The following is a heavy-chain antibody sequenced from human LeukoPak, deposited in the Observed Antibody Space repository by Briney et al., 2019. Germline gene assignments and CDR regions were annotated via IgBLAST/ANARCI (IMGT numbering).Heavy chain of an antibody. V-gene: IGHV1-2*02. Sequence: ASVTVSYKASVYTFTVYYMHWVRQAPGQGLEWMGWINPNSGGTNYAQKFQGRVTMTRDTSISTAYMELSRLRSDDTAVYYCARDLHYYGCDAFDIWGQGTMVTVSS. CDR1: VYTFTVYY. D-gene: IGHD3-10*01. CDR3: ARDLHYYGCDAFDI. J-gene: IGHJ3*02. CDR2: INPNSGGT.